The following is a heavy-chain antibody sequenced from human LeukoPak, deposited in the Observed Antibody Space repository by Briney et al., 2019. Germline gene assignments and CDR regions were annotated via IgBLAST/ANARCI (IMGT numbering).Heavy chain of an antibody. CDR3: ARHVYGEGMVV. J-gene: IGHJ6*04. Sequence: SETLSLTCTVSGGSLNGYYWGWIRQPPGKGLGCIGYIHSTEGTAHNPSLRSRLTISLDTSKNQFSLTLSSVTAADTAVYYCARHVYGEGMVVWGKGTTVTVSS. V-gene: IGHV4-59*08. CDR1: GGSLNGYY. CDR2: IHSTEGT. D-gene: IGHD2-8*01.